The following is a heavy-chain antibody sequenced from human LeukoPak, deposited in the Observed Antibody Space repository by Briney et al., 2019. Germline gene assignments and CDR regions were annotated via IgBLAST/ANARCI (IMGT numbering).Heavy chain of an antibody. D-gene: IGHD2-2*02. CDR3: ARGGTGYCSSTSCYKRPNLGPGYYYYMDV. J-gene: IGHJ6*03. Sequence: SETLSLTCAVYGGSFSGYYWSWIRQPPGKGLEWIREINHSGSTNYNPSLKSRVTISVDTSKKQFSLKLSSVTAADTAVYYCARGGTGYCSSTSCYKRPNLGPGYYYYMDVWGTGTTVTVSS. V-gene: IGHV4-34*01. CDR2: INHSGST. CDR1: GGSFSGYY.